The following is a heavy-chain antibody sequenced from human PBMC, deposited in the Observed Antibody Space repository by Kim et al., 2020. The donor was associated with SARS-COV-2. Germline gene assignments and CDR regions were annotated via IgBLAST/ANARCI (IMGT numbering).Heavy chain of an antibody. CDR2: IRSKANSYAT. Sequence: GGSLRLFCAASGFTFSGSAMHWVRQASGKGLEWVGRIRSKANSYATAYAASVKGRFTISRDDSKNTAYLHMNSLKTEDTAVYYCTRTLTNDYYYYYGMDVWGERTTVTVSS. D-gene: IGHD3-3*01. CDR1: GFTFSGSA. CDR3: TRTLTNDYYYYYGMDV. J-gene: IGHJ6*04. V-gene: IGHV3-73*01.